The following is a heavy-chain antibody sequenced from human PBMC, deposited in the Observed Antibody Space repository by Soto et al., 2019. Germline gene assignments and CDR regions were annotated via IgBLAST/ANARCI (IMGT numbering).Heavy chain of an antibody. Sequence: SETLSLTCTVPGGSISSSSYYWGWIRQPPGKGLEWIGSIYYSGSTYYNPSLKSRVTISVDTSKNQFSLKLSSVTAADTAVYYCARAAAGTKIDYWGQGTLVTVSS. J-gene: IGHJ4*02. CDR3: ARAAAGTKIDY. CDR2: IYYSGST. CDR1: GGSISSSSYY. D-gene: IGHD6-13*01. V-gene: IGHV4-39*01.